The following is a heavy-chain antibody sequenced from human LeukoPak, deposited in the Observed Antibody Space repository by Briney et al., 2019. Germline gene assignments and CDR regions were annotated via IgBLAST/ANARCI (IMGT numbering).Heavy chain of an antibody. CDR2: IYYGGRT. CDR3: ARRSHCTGDSCYPV. J-gene: IGHJ6*02. Sequence: SETLSLTCTVSGDSMTSSNHYWVWIRQPPGKGLGWIGSIYYGGRTYYNPSLKSRVTISQDTSKNQFSLKVNTVTAADTAVYHCARRSHCTGDSCYPVWGQGTTVTVSS. CDR1: GDSMTSSNHY. D-gene: IGHD2-15*01. V-gene: IGHV4-39*01.